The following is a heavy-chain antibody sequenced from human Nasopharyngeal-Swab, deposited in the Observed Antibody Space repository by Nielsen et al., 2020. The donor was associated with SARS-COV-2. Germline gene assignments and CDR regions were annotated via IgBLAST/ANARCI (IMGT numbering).Heavy chain of an antibody. J-gene: IGHJ4*02. CDR2: IDPHRSLM. D-gene: IGHD7-27*01. CDR3: ATDLNWENY. Sequence: GGSLRLSCAASGFTFSSYWLTWVRQAPGKGLEWVANIDPHRSLMYYVDSVKGRFTISRDNTKNSLYLQMNSLRAEDRAVYYCATDLNWENYWGQGTLVTVSS. V-gene: IGHV3-7*01. CDR1: GFTFSSYW.